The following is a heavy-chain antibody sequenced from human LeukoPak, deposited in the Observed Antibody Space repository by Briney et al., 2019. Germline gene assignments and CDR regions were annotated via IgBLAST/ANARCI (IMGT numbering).Heavy chain of an antibody. J-gene: IGHJ4*02. CDR2: IQYDGSNK. CDR1: GFTFSNYG. Sequence: GGSLRLSCAASGFTFSNYGMHWVRQAPGKGLEWVAFIQYDGSNKYYADSVKGRFTISRDNSKNMLYVQMNSLRAEDTAMYYCATDSPYFDHWGQGALVTVSS. CDR3: ATDSPYFDH. V-gene: IGHV3-30*02.